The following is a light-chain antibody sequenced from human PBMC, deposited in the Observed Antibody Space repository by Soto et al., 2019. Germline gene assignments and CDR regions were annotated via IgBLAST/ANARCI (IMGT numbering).Light chain of an antibody. CDR1: QNINNW. J-gene: IGKJ1*01. V-gene: IGKV1-5*01. CDR2: DAS. Sequence: GDGVPITCRASQNINNWIAWYQQKPGKAPKFLIYDASTLESGVPSRFSGSGFGTEFSLTISSLQPDDFGSYYCQHMRTFGQGTKVDI. CDR3: QHMRT.